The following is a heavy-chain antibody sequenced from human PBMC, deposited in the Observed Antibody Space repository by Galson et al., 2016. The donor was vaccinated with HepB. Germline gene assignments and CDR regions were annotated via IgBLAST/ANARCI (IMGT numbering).Heavy chain of an antibody. D-gene: IGHD2-15*01. V-gene: IGHV4-31*03. CDR3: ARVGRINSETRSPYNFDY. J-gene: IGHJ4*02. Sequence: PLSLTCTVSGGSISTGGYYWTWIRQHPGKALEWIGYIYYSGSTYYNPSLKSRLSMSVDTSKNQFSLKVNSVTAADPAVYFCARVGRINSETRSPYNFDYWGQGTLVTVSS. CDR1: GGSISTGGYY. CDR2: IYYSGST.